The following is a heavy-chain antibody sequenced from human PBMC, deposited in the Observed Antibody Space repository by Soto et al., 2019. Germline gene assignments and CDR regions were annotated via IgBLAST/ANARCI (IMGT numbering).Heavy chain of an antibody. CDR1: GYTFTGYY. CDR3: ERASDPDAFDI. J-gene: IGHJ3*02. V-gene: IGHV1-2*02. CDR2: INPNSGGT. Sequence: ASVKVSCKASGYTFTGYYMHWVRQAPGQGPEWMGWINPNSGGTNYAQKFQGRVTMTRDTSISTAYMELSRLRSGDTAVYYCERASDPDAFDIWGQGTMVTVSS. D-gene: IGHD6-25*01.